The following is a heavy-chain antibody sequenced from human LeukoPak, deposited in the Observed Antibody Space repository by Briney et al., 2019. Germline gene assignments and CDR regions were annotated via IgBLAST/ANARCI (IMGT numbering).Heavy chain of an antibody. CDR2: ITSGGSYT. V-gene: IGHV3-21*06. CDR1: GFTFSTYN. J-gene: IGHJ4*02. CDR3: ARGHYDILTASYKWTPDY. Sequence: GGSLRLSCAASGFTFSTYNMNWVRQAPGKGLEWVSSITSGGSYTYYADSVKGRFTTSRDNAKNSLSLQLSSLRAEDTAVYYCARGHYDILTASYKWTPDYWGQGILVTVSS. D-gene: IGHD3-9*01.